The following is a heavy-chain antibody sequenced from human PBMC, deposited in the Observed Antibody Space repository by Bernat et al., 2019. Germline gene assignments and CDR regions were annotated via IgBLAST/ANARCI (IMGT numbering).Heavy chain of an antibody. V-gene: IGHV3-23*01. D-gene: IGHD6-6*01. CDR1: GFTVGSYA. CDR2: ISGSADTT. J-gene: IGHJ4*02. CDR3: AKDSLGSSSSFYN. Sequence: DVQLLESGGGLVHPGGSLRLSCAASGFTVGSYAMSWVRQAPGKGLEWVSGISGSADTTYYADSVKGRFTISRDNSKNTLFLQMNSLRAEDTALYYCAKDSLGSSSSFYNWGQGTLVTVSS.